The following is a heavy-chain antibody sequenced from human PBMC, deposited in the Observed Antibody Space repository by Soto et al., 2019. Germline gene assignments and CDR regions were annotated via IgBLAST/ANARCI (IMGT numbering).Heavy chain of an antibody. V-gene: IGHV5-51*01. CDR3: ARHPYYYDTKRPGGFDP. Sequence: PGESLKISCNGSGYRFTTYWLGWLRQMPGKGLEWMGVIYPDDSDTRYRPSFQGQVTISADKSINTAYLQWSSLKASDTAMYYCARHPYYYDTKRPGGFDPWGQGTLVTVSS. J-gene: IGHJ5*02. CDR2: IYPDDSDT. D-gene: IGHD3-22*01. CDR1: GYRFTTYW.